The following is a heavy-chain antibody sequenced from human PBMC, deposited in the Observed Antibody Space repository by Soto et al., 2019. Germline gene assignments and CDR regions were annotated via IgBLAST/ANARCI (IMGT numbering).Heavy chain of an antibody. J-gene: IGHJ4*02. D-gene: IGHD1-26*01. CDR2: IYYSGST. Sequence: SETLSLTCTVSGGSISSGGYYWSWIRQHPGKGLEWIGYIYYSGSTYYNPSLKSRVTISVDTSKNQFSLKLSSVTAADTAVYYCAREDLVGATTVFDYWGQGTLVTVSS. V-gene: IGHV4-31*03. CDR1: GGSISSGGYY. CDR3: AREDLVGATTVFDY.